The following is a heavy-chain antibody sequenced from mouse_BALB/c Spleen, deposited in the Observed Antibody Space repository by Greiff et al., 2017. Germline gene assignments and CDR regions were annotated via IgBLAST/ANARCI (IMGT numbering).Heavy chain of an antibody. V-gene: IGHV1S137*01. Sequence: VQLQQSGAELVRPGVSVKISCKGSGYTFTDYAMHWVKQSHAKSLEWIGVISTYYGDASYNQKFKGKATMTVDKSSSTAYMELARLTSEDSAIYYCARHGYYGNYAYYFDYWGQGTTLTVSS. D-gene: IGHD2-1*01. CDR3: ARHGYYGNYAYYFDY. J-gene: IGHJ2*01. CDR1: GYTFTDYA. CDR2: ISTYYGDA.